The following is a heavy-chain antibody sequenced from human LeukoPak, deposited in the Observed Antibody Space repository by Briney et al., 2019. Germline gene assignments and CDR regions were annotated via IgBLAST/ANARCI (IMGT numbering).Heavy chain of an antibody. CDR2: IKKDGSEK. Sequence: GGSLRLSCAASGFTFSSYWRSWVRQAPGKGLEWLANIKKDGSEKYYVDSVKGRFTISRDNAKNSLYLQMNSLRAEDTAVYYCARDARIAVAGTTHFQHWGQGTLVTVSS. V-gene: IGHV3-7*01. CDR1: GFTFSSYW. CDR3: ARDARIAVAGTTHFQH. J-gene: IGHJ1*01. D-gene: IGHD6-19*01.